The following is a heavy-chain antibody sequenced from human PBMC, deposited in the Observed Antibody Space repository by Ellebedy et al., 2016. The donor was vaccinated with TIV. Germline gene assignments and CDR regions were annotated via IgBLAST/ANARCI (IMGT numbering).Heavy chain of an antibody. Sequence: GESLKISCAASGFTFSSYVLHWVRQTPGKGPMWVSRISYDGTYLSYAESVKGRCTISRDNAKNTLYLQMNSLRDEDTAVYYCARDLDWIVFDPWGQGTLVTVSS. CDR2: ISYDGTYL. CDR1: GFTFSSYV. V-gene: IGHV3-74*01. CDR3: ARDLDWIVFDP. D-gene: IGHD3-9*01. J-gene: IGHJ5*02.